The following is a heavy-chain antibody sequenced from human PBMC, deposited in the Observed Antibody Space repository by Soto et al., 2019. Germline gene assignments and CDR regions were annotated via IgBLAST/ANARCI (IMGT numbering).Heavy chain of an antibody. J-gene: IGHJ4*02. CDR3: ARHSSSEPVRSGYYFDY. CDR1: GDSVSSNSAA. Sequence: SQTLSLTCAISGDSVSSNSAAWNWIRQSPSRGLEWLGRTYYRSKWYNDYAVSVKSRITINPDTSKNQFSLQLNSVTPEDTAVYYCARHSSSEPVRSGYYFDYWGQGTLVTVSS. CDR2: TYYRSKWYN. D-gene: IGHD6-13*01. V-gene: IGHV6-1*01.